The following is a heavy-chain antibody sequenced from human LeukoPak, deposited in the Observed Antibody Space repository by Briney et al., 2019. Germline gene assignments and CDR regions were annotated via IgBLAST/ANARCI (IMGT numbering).Heavy chain of an antibody. J-gene: IGHJ4*02. CDR3: AKRVRTYSSSWYYFDY. V-gene: IGHV3-23*01. CDR1: GFTFSSYG. D-gene: IGHD6-13*01. CDR2: ISGSGGST. Sequence: GGSLRLSCAASGFTFSSYGMSWVRQAPGKGLEWVSAISGSGGSTYYADSVKGRFTISRDNSKNTLYLQMNSLRAEDTAVYYCAKRVRTYSSSWYYFDYWGQGTLVTVSS.